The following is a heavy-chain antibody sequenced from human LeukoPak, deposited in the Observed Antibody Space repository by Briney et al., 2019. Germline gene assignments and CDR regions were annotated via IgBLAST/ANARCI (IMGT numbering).Heavy chain of an antibody. D-gene: IGHD3-16*01. J-gene: IGHJ4*02. CDR2: ISYDGSNK. CDR1: GFTFSSYG. V-gene: IGHV3-30*18. Sequence: PGGSLRLSCAASGFTFSSYGMHRVRQAPGKGLEWVAVISYDGSNKYYADSVKGRFTISRDNSKNTLYLQMNSLRAEDTAVYYCAKVRKPRALLGVFDYWGQGTLVTVSS. CDR3: AKVRKPRALLGVFDY.